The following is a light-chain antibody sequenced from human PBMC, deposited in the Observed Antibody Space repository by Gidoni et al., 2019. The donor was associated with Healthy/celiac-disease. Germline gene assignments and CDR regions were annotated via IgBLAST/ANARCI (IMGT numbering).Light chain of an antibody. CDR2: GAS. J-gene: IGKJ4*01. Sequence: EIVLTQSPGTLSLSPGERATLSSRASQSVSSSYLAWYQQNPGQAPRLLIYGASSRATGIPDRFSGSGSGTDFTLTISRLEPEDFAVYYCQQYGSSPQTFGGGTKVEIK. CDR1: QSVSSSY. V-gene: IGKV3-20*01. CDR3: QQYGSSPQT.